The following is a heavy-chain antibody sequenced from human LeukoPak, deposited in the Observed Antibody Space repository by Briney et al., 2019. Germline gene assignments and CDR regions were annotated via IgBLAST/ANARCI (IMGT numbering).Heavy chain of an antibody. CDR1: GGSITGHY. CDR3: AKLGHSDGWYLGAFDI. J-gene: IGHJ3*02. Sequence: KTWETPSLTCAVSGGSITGHYWNWIRQTPGMRLEGIGYTSYSRTTIYNSYFKGRATMSIDTSKNQLYLNLTSVTATDTAVYYCAKLGHSDGWYLGAFDIWGQGTTVIVSS. CDR2: TSYSRTT. V-gene: IGHV4-59*08. D-gene: IGHD6-19*01.